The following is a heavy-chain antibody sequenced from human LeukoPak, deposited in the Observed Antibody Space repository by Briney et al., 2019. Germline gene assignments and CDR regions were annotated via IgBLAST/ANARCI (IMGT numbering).Heavy chain of an antibody. CDR3: ARDGNGMDV. CDR1: GYTFTGYY. CDR2: IKPKSGGI. J-gene: IGHJ6*02. Sequence: ASVKVSCKASGYTFTGYYMHWVRQAPGQGLEWMGWIKPKSGGINYAQKFQGRVTMTRDTSINTAYMELSSLRSDDTAVYYCARDGNGMDVWGQGTTVTVSS. V-gene: IGHV1-2*02.